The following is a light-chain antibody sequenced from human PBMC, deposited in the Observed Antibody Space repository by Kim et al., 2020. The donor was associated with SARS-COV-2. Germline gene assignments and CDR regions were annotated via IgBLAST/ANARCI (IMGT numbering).Light chain of an antibody. J-gene: IGLJ3*02. Sequence: QSALTQPPSASGTPGQRVTISCSGSRYNIGDNSVNWYQQLPGAAPKLLIYSDTERPSGVPDRFSGSKSGTTASLAISGLQSEDEGDYHCASWDDNLSSPVFGGGTQLTVL. CDR1: RYNIGDNS. CDR3: ASWDDNLSSPV. CDR2: SDT. V-gene: IGLV1-44*01.